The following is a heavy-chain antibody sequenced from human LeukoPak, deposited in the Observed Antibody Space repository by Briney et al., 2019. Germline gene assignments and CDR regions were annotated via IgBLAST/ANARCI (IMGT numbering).Heavy chain of an antibody. Sequence: ASVKVSCKASGYTFTSYYMHWVRQAPGQGLEWMGIINPSGGSTSYAQKLQGRVTMTRDTSTSTVYMELSSLRSEDTAVYYCASAVAGMGDYFDYWGQGTLVAVSS. CDR3: ASAVAGMGDYFDY. J-gene: IGHJ4*02. CDR1: GYTFTSYY. CDR2: INPSGGST. V-gene: IGHV1-46*01. D-gene: IGHD6-19*01.